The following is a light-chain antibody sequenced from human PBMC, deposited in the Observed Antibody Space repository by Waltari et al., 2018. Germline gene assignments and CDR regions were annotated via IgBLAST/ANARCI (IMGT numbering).Light chain of an antibody. V-gene: IGKV3-15*01. Sequence: IEMTQSPATLSVSPGERATLSCKASQNVGPKLAWYQQKPGLAPRLLIYDAFTRATGIPARFSGSGSGTEFTLTISSLQSEDLALYHCLQYHYWPPWTFGQGTKVEVK. CDR1: QNVGPK. CDR3: LQYHYWPPWT. J-gene: IGKJ1*01. CDR2: DAF.